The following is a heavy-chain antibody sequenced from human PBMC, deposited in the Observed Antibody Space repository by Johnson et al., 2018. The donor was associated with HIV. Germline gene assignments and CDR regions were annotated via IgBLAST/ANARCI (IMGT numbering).Heavy chain of an antibody. D-gene: IGHD1-26*01. CDR2: ISSDESNK. V-gene: IGHV3-30*04. J-gene: IGHJ3*01. Sequence: QVQLVESGGGLVQPGRSLRLSCAASGFTFDDYAMHWVRQAPGKGLEWVAVISSDESNKYYADSVKGRFTISRDNSKNTLFLQMDSLRADDTAVYYCAREGVSGSYYDAFDLWGQGTMVTVSS. CDR1: GFTFDDYA. CDR3: AREGVSGSYYDAFDL.